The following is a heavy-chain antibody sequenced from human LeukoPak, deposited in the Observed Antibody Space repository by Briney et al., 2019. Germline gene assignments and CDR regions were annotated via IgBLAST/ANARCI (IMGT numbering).Heavy chain of an antibody. Sequence: SETLSLTCTVSGGSISSSSYYWGWIRQPPGKGLEWIGSIYYSGSTYYNPSLKSRVTISVDVSKNQFSLKLSSVTAADTAVYYCASEVGANFDYWGQGTLVTVSS. CDR2: IYYSGST. J-gene: IGHJ4*02. CDR1: GGSISSSSYY. D-gene: IGHD1-26*01. CDR3: ASEVGANFDY. V-gene: IGHV4-39*01.